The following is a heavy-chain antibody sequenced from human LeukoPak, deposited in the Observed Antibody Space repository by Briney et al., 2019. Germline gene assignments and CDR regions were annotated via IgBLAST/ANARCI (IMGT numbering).Heavy chain of an antibody. CDR2: IHTSGST. V-gene: IGHV4-4*07. CDR3: ARDPEGHGKYFVY. Sequence: SETLSLTSTVSGGSASSYFCSWIRQPAGRGLELIGRIHTSGSTNYNPSLKSRVTMSVDTSKNQFSLKLSSVTAADTAVYFCARDPEGHGKYFVYWGRGILVTVSS. J-gene: IGHJ4*02. CDR1: GGSASSYF. D-gene: IGHD1-14*01.